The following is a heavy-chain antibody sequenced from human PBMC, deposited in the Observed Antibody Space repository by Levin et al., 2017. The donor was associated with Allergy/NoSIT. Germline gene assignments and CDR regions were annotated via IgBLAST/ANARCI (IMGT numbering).Heavy chain of an antibody. D-gene: IGHD5-18*01. J-gene: IGHJ4*02. Sequence: GESLKISCQASGYTFTSYDINWVRQATGQGLEWMGWMNPNSGNTGYAQKFQGRVTMTRNTSISTAYMELSSLRSEDTAVYYCARGVRRYSSGSDYWGQGTLVTVSS. V-gene: IGHV1-8*01. CDR1: GYTFTSYD. CDR3: ARGVRRYSSGSDY. CDR2: MNPNSGNT.